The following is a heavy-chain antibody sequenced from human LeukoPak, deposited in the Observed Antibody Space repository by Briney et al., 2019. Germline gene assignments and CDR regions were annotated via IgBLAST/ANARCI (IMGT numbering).Heavy chain of an antibody. CDR1: GGTFSSYA. J-gene: IGHJ4*02. CDR3: ARGFHYDSSGYYYFY. Sequence: ASVKVSCKASGGTFSSYAISWVRQAPGQGLEWMGGIIPLFGTANYAQKFQGRLTITTDESTSTAHMELSSLRFEDTAVYYCARGFHYDSSGYYYFYWGQGTLVTVSS. CDR2: IIPLFGTA. V-gene: IGHV1-69*05. D-gene: IGHD3-22*01.